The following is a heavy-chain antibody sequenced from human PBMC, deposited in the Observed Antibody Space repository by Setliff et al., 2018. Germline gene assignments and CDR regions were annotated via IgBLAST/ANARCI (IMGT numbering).Heavy chain of an antibody. CDR1: DDSISSRHYY. CDR2: VYYSGAA. J-gene: IGHJ6*03. CDR3: ARVSGFLYMDV. Sequence: SETLSLTCTVSDDSISSRHYYWSWIRQAPGKGLEWIGHVYYSGAANYNPSLKGRATLSIDASKRQFSLKLTSVTAADTAVYYCARVSGFLYMDVWGKGTTVTVSS. V-gene: IGHV4-61*01. D-gene: IGHD3-3*01.